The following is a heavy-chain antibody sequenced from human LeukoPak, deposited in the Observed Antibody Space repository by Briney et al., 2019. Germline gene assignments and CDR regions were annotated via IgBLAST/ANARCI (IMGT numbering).Heavy chain of an antibody. CDR3: TSSYDFWSGYYDY. D-gene: IGHD3-3*01. J-gene: IGHJ4*02. CDR2: IRSKANSYAT. V-gene: IGHV3-73*01. Sequence: GGSLRLSCAASGFTFSGSAMRWVRQASGKGLEWVGRIRSKANSYATAYAASVKGRFTISRDDSKNTAYLQMNSLKTEDTAVYYCTSSYDFWSGYYDYWGQGTLVTVSS. CDR1: GFTFSGSA.